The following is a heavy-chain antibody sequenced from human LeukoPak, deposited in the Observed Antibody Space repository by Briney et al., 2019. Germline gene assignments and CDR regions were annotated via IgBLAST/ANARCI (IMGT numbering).Heavy chain of an antibody. CDR2: IYYSGST. CDR1: GGSISSGGYY. D-gene: IGHD3-10*01. Sequence: SKTLSLTCTVSGGSISSGGYYWSWIRQHPGKGLEWIGYIYYSGSTYYNPSLKSRVTISVDTSKNQFSLKLSSVTAADTAVYYCARWTMVRGVQRYFDYWGQGTLVTVSS. CDR3: ARWTMVRGVQRYFDY. V-gene: IGHV4-31*03. J-gene: IGHJ4*02.